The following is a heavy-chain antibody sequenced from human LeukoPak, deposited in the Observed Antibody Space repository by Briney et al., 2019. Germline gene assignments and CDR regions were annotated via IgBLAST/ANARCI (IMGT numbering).Heavy chain of an antibody. CDR2: INHSGST. CDR1: GGSFSGYY. J-gene: IGHJ4*02. D-gene: IGHD3-22*01. Sequence: SETLSLTCAVYGGSFSGYYWSWIRQPPGKGLEWIGEINHSGSTNYNPSLKSRVTISVDTSKNQFSLKLSSVTAADTAVYYCARENYYDSSGYYYVFDYWGQGTLVTVSS. V-gene: IGHV4-34*01. CDR3: ARENYYDSSGYYYVFDY.